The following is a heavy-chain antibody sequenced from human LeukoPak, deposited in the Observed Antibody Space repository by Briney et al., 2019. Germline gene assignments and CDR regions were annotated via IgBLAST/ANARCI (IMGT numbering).Heavy chain of an antibody. CDR1: GGSISSYY. D-gene: IGHD3-16*02. J-gene: IGHJ4*02. CDR3: ARSDVYYDYVWGSYRSYYFDY. V-gene: IGHV4-59*01. CDR2: IYYSGST. Sequence: SETLSLTCTVSGGSISSYYWSWIRQPPGKGLEWIGYIYYSGSTNYNPSLKSRVTISVDTSKNQFSLKLSSVTAADTAVYYCARSDVYYDYVWGSYRSYYFDYWGQGTLVTLSS.